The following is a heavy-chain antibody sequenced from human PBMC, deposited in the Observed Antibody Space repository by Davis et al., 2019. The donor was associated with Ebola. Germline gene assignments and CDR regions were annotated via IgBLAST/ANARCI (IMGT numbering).Heavy chain of an antibody. D-gene: IGHD5-18*01. Sequence: GESLKISCAASGFTFATSWMNWLRQAPGKGLERVANIKPDGSQKFYVESVRGRFTISRDNAKNSLYLQMNSLRAEDTAVYYCARDFSYSQFDYWGQGTLVTVSS. V-gene: IGHV3-7*03. CDR3: ARDFSYSQFDY. CDR1: GFTFATSW. J-gene: IGHJ4*02. CDR2: IKPDGSQK.